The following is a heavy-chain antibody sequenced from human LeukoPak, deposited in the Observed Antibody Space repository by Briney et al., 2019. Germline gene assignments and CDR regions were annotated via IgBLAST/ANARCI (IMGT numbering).Heavy chain of an antibody. CDR1: GGTFSSYA. V-gene: IGHV1-69*13. CDR3: ARVPHGYTSPFDY. J-gene: IGHJ4*02. D-gene: IGHD5-24*01. CDR2: IIPIFGTA. Sequence: ASVKVSCKASGGTFSSYAISWVRQAPGQGLEWMGGIIPIFGTANYAQKFQGRVTITADESTSTAYMELSSLRSEDTAVYYCARVPHGYTSPFDYWGQGTLVTVSS.